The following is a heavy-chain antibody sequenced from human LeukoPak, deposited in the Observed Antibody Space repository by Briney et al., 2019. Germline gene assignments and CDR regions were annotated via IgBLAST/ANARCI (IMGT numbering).Heavy chain of an antibody. CDR2: IYSGGTT. J-gene: IGHJ4*02. V-gene: IGHV3-53*01. D-gene: IGHD3-16*01. Sequence: PSGGSLRLSRAASGFTVSSNYMGWVRQAPGKGLGWVSIIYSGGTTFYVDSVKGRFTISRDNSKNTLYLQMNSLRAEDTAVYYCASSYVPRYFDYWGQGTLVTVSS. CDR3: ASSYVPRYFDY. CDR1: GFTVSSNY.